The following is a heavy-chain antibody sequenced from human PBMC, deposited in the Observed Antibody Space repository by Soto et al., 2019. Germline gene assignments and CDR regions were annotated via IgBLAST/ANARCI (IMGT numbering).Heavy chain of an antibody. J-gene: IGHJ4*02. CDR1: VFTFSIYS. D-gene: IGHD3-3*01. CDR3: AKGGVVTHFDY. CDR2: ISGSGGST. V-gene: IGHV3-23*01. Sequence: GGSLRISCAASVFTFSIYSMSWVRQAPGKGLEWFSAISGSGGSTYYADSVKGRFTISRDNSKNTLYLQMNSLRAEDTAVYYCAKGGVVTHFDYWGQGTLVTVSS.